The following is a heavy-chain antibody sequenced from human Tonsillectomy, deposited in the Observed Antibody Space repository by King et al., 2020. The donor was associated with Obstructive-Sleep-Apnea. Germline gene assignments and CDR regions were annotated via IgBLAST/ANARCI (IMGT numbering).Heavy chain of an antibody. CDR2: IYYSGST. D-gene: IGHD3-10*01. J-gene: IGHJ6*02. Sequence: SWIRQPPGKGLEWIGYIYYSGSTNYNPSLKSRVTISVDTSKNQFSLKLSSVTAADTAVYYCARDGCYGSGSYLSYYYYGMDFWGHGSTVTVSS. CDR3: ARDGCYGSGSYLSYYYYGMDF. V-gene: IGHV4-59*01.